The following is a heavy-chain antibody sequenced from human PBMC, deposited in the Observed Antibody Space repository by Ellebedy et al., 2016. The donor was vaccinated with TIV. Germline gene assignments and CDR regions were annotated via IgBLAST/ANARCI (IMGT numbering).Heavy chain of an antibody. Sequence: MPSETLSLTCAVYGGSFSGYYWSWIRQPPGKGLEWIGEINHSGSTNYNPSLKSRVTMSVDTSKNQFSLKLSSVTAADTAVYYCARDRTPRYCSGGSCSGSWFDPWGQGTLVTVSS. CDR1: GGSFSGYY. J-gene: IGHJ5*02. CDR3: ARDRTPRYCSGGSCSGSWFDP. CDR2: INHSGST. V-gene: IGHV4-34*01. D-gene: IGHD2-15*01.